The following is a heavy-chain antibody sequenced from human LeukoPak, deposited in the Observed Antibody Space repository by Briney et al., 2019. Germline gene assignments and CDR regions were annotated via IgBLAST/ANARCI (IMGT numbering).Heavy chain of an antibody. Sequence: SQTLSLTCTVSGGSISSGGYYWSWIRQPPGKGLEWIGRIYTSGSTNYNPSLKSRVTISVDTSKNQFSLKLSSVTAADTAVYYCARGITIFGVVTSYFDYWGQGTLVTVSS. CDR3: ARGITIFGVVTSYFDY. CDR1: GGSISSGGYY. J-gene: IGHJ4*02. V-gene: IGHV4-61*02. CDR2: IYTSGST. D-gene: IGHD3-3*01.